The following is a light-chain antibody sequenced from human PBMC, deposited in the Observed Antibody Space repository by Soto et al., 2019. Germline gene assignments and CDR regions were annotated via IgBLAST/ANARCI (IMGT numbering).Light chain of an antibody. CDR2: TAS. Sequence: DIQMTQSPSSLSAFVGDRVTITCRTSQYISTFLNWYQQKPGKAPNLLISTASSLQSGVPSRFSGSGSGTDFTLTISSLQPEDFATYYCQQANSFPPTFGPGTKVDIK. J-gene: IGKJ3*01. V-gene: IGKV1-39*01. CDR3: QQANSFPPT. CDR1: QYISTF.